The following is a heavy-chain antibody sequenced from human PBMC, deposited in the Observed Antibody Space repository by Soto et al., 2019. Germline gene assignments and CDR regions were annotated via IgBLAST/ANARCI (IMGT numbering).Heavy chain of an antibody. CDR2: INAGYGNT. J-gene: IGHJ4*02. D-gene: IGHD3-22*01. CDR3: ARDDYYDRSIHFDY. Sequence: ASVKVSCKASGYTFTNYAIHWVRQAPGQRLEWMGWINAGYGNTEYSQKFQGRVTITRDTSASTVYMELSSLRSEDTAVYYCARDDYYDRSIHFDYWGQGTLVTVSS. V-gene: IGHV1-3*01. CDR1: GYTFTNYA.